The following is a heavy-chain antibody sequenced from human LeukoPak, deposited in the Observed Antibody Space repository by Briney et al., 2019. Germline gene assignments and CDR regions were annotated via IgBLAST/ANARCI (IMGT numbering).Heavy chain of an antibody. CDR3: ARRSSGGSYANAFDI. CDR1: GYTFTSYA. V-gene: IGHV1-3*01. J-gene: IGHJ3*02. Sequence: GASVKVSCKASGYTFTSYAMHWVRQAPGQRLEWMGWINAGNGNTKCSQKFQGRVTITRDTSASTAYMELSSLRSEDTAVYYCARRSSGGSYANAFDIWGQGTMVTVSS. CDR2: INAGNGNT. D-gene: IGHD2-15*01.